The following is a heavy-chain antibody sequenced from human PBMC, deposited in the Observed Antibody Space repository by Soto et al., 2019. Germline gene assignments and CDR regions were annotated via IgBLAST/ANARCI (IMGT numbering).Heavy chain of an antibody. CDR2: IFHSGST. V-gene: IGHV4-4*02. J-gene: IGHJ4*02. Sequence: SEILSLTCAVSGGSISSSNWWSWVRQPPGKGPEWIGEIFHSGSTNYNPSLKTRVTISVDKSKNQFSLKLSSVTAADTAVYYCARVYSGSYSDYWGQGTLVTVSS. D-gene: IGHD1-26*01. CDR3: ARVYSGSYSDY. CDR1: GGSISSSNW.